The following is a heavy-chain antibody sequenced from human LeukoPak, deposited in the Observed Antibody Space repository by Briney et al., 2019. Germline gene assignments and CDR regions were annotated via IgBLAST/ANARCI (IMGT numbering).Heavy chain of an antibody. CDR1: GFSFTSYW. D-gene: IGHD3-16*01. CDR2: IYPGDSDT. CDR3: ARGGLISSPWFDP. Sequence: GESLKISCKGSGFSFTSYWIAWVRQMPGKGLEWMGIIYPGDSDTRYSPSFQGLVTISADKSISTAYLQWSSLKASDTAIYFCARGGLISSPWFDPWGQGTLVTVSS. J-gene: IGHJ5*02. V-gene: IGHV5-51*01.